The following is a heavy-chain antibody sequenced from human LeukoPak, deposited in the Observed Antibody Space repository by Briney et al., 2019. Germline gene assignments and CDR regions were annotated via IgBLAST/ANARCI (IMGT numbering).Heavy chain of an antibody. CDR3: VKDPLGGSRVDY. CDR1: GFTFSSYG. CDR2: IRYDGDNK. V-gene: IGHV3-30*02. D-gene: IGHD3-16*01. Sequence: GGSLRLPCAASGFTFSSYGMHWVRQAPGKGLEWVSFIRYDGDNKYYADSVKGRFTISRDNSKNTLYLQMNSLRAEDTAIYYCVKDPLGGSRVDYWGQGILVTVSS. J-gene: IGHJ4*02.